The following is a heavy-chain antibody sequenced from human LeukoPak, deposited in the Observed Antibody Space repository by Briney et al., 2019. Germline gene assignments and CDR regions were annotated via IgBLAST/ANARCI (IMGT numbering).Heavy chain of an antibody. Sequence: SETLSLTCTVSGGSISSYYWSWIRQPAGKGLEWIGRIYTSGSTNYNPSLKSRVTIAVDTSKNQFSLKLSSVTAADTAVYYCARGRGGDYYGSGSYIYYYYMDVWGKGTTVTVSS. CDR2: IYTSGST. D-gene: IGHD3-10*01. J-gene: IGHJ6*03. CDR3: ARGRGGDYYGSGSYIYYYYMDV. CDR1: GGSISSYY. V-gene: IGHV4-4*07.